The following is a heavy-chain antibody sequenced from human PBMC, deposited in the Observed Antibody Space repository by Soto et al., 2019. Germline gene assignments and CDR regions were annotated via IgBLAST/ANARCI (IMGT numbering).Heavy chain of an antibody. CDR2: ISGSGGST. V-gene: IGHV3-23*01. CDR3: AKDHYPIAVAEPNWYFDL. Sequence: EVQLLESGGGLVQPGGSLRLSCAASGFTFSSYAMSWVRQAPGKGLEWVSAISGSGGSTYYADSVKGRFTISRDNAKHTLYLQMNSLRAEDTAVYYCAKDHYPIAVAEPNWYFDLWGRGTLVTVSS. J-gene: IGHJ2*01. CDR1: GFTFSSYA. D-gene: IGHD6-19*01.